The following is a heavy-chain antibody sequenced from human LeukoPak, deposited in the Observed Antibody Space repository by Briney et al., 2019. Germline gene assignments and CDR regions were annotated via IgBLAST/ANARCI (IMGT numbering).Heavy chain of an antibody. D-gene: IGHD2/OR15-2a*01. J-gene: IGHJ4*02. CDR1: GFTFSSYT. CDR2: IGTSSTTI. V-gene: IGHV3-48*04. CDR3: VSFLHGFSYGPGY. Sequence: PGGSLRLSCAASGFTFSSYTMNWVRQPPGKGLEWVSNIGTSSTTIYYADSMKGRFTISRDNARRSLYLQMNSLRVEDTAMYYCVSFLHGFSYGPGYWGQGTLVIVSS.